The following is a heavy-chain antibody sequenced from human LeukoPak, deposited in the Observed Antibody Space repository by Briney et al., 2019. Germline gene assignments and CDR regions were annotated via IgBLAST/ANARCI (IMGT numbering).Heavy chain of an antibody. CDR1: GGTFSSYA. CDR2: IIPIFGTA. D-gene: IGHD3-10*01. V-gene: IGHV1-69*13. CDR3: ARTLYGSGIYYIPGGGPPYNWFDP. J-gene: IGHJ5*02. Sequence: ASVKVSCKASGGTFSSYAISWVRQAPGQGLEWMGGIIPIFGTANYAQKFQGRVTITADESTSTAYMELSSLRSEDTAVYYCARTLYGSGIYYIPGGGPPYNWFDPWGQGTLVTVSS.